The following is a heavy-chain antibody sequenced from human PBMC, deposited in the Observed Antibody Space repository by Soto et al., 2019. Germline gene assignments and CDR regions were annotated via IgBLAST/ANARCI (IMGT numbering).Heavy chain of an antibody. CDR2: IYYSGST. CDR3: AAYIWGNAFDI. J-gene: IGHJ3*02. CDR1: GGSISSYY. D-gene: IGHD3-16*01. Sequence: QVQLQESGPGLVKPSETLSLTCTVSGGSISSYYWNWIRQSPGKGLEWIGFIYYSGSTNYNPSLKSRVTISVDTSKNHFSLKLSSVTAADTAVYYCAAYIWGNAFDIWGQGTMVTVSS. V-gene: IGHV4-59*01.